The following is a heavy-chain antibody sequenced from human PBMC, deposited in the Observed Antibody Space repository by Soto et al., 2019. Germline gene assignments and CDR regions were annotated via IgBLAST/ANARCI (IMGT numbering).Heavy chain of an antibody. J-gene: IGHJ4*02. D-gene: IGHD3-10*01. Sequence: GGSLRLSCEASGFTFSGFDMHWVRQPTGKGLEWVSTIGTAGDTYYAVSVKGRFTISRDNAKNSLSLQMNSLRAGDTAVYFCARGQEVRAHFSECWGQGTHVNVSS. V-gene: IGHV3-13*01. CDR3: ARGQEVRAHFSEC. CDR1: GFTFSGFD. CDR2: IGTAGDT.